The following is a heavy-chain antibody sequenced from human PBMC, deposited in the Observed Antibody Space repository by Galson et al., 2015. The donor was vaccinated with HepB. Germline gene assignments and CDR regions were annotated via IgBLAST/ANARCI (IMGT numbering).Heavy chain of an antibody. CDR3: VGVLGSAFDI. Sequence: SLRLSCAASGFSFSNYWMNWVRQAPGKGLEWVANIKQDASEKDYVDSVKGRFTISRDNAKNSLYLQMNSLRADDTAVYYCVGVLGSAFDIWGQGTMVTVSS. V-gene: IGHV3-7*01. CDR1: GFSFSNYW. J-gene: IGHJ3*02. D-gene: IGHD3-10*01. CDR2: IKQDASEK.